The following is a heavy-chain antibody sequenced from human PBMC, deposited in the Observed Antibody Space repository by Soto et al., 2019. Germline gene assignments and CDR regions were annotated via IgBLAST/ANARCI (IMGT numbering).Heavy chain of an antibody. J-gene: IGHJ4*02. Sequence: SETLSLTCTVSGGSISSYYWSWIRQPPGKGLEWIGYIYYSGSTNYNPSLKSRVTISVDTSKNQFSLKLSTVTAADPAVYYCARVRYSGDDYYFDYWGQGTLVTVSS. CDR2: IYYSGST. D-gene: IGHD5-12*01. CDR3: ARVRYSGDDYYFDY. V-gene: IGHV4-59*01. CDR1: GGSISSYY.